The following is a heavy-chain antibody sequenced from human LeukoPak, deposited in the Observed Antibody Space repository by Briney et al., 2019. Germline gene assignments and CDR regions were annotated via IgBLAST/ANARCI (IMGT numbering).Heavy chain of an antibody. CDR3: AREIAARIFDY. CDR2: ISSSSSYI. V-gene: IGHV3-21*01. CDR1: GFTFSSYA. J-gene: IGHJ4*02. D-gene: IGHD6-6*01. Sequence: GGSLRLSCAASGFTFSSYAMAWVRQAPGKGLEWVSSISSSSSYIYYADSVKGRFTISRDNAKNSLYLQMNSLRAEDTAVYYCAREIAARIFDYWGQGTLVTVSS.